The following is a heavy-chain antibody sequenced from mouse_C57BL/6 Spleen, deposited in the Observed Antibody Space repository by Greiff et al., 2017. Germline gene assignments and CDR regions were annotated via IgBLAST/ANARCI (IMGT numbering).Heavy chain of an antibody. CDR3: AKKGYAMDY. CDR1: GFSLTSYG. V-gene: IGHV2-5*01. Sequence: VHLVESGPGLVQPSQSLSITCTVSGFSLTSYGVHWVRQSPGQGLEWLGVIWRGGSTDYNAAFMSRLSITKDNSKSQVFFKMNSLQADDTAIYYGAKKGYAMDYWGQGTSVTVSS. J-gene: IGHJ4*01. CDR2: IWRGGST.